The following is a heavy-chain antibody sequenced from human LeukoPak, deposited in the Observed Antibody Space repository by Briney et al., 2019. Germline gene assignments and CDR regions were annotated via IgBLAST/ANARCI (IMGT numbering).Heavy chain of an antibody. CDR2: ISYDGSNK. D-gene: IGHD3-10*01. V-gene: IGHV3-30*18. CDR1: GFTLHSYV. CDR3: AKGVVRGVTRGIFDY. J-gene: IGHJ4*02. Sequence: PRRSLKPSCAAPGFTLHSYVLHWVRQAPSKGLEWVAVISYDGSNKYYADSVKGRFTISRDNSKNTLYLQMNSLRAEDTAVYYCAKGVVRGVTRGIFDYWGQGTLVTVSS.